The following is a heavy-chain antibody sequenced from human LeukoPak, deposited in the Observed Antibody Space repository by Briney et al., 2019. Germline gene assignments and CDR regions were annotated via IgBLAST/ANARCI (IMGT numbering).Heavy chain of an antibody. CDR3: VKSGSQREGHPYYFDY. CDR2: ISYDGSNK. CDR1: GFTFSSYA. V-gene: IGHV3-30-3*02. J-gene: IGHJ4*02. D-gene: IGHD1-26*01. Sequence: PGGSLRLSCAASGFTFSSYAMHWVRQAPGKGLEWVAVISYDGSNKYYADSVKGRFTISRDNSKNTLYLQMNSLRAEDTAVYYCVKSGSQREGHPYYFDYWGQGTLVTVSS.